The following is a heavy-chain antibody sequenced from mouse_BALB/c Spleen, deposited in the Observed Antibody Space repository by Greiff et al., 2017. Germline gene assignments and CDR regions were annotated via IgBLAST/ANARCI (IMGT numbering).Heavy chain of an antibody. V-gene: IGHV5-6-5*01. J-gene: IGHJ1*01. CDR2: ISSGGST. D-gene: IGHD2-3*01. CDR3: ARGYDYWYFDV. CDR1: GFTFSSYA. Sequence: EVKVEESGGGLVKPGGSLKLSCAASGFTFSSYAMSWVRQTPEKRLEWVASISSGGSTYYPDSVKGRFTISRDNARNILYLQMSSLRSEDTAMYYCARGYDYWYFDVWGAGTTVTVSS.